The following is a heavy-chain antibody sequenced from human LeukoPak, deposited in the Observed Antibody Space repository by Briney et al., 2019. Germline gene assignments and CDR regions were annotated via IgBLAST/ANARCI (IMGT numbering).Heavy chain of an antibody. CDR2: IYYSGST. J-gene: IGHJ5*02. V-gene: IGHV4-31*03. D-gene: IGHD3-10*01. CDR1: GGSISSGGYY. Sequence: SETLSLTCTVSGGSISSGGYYWSWIRQHPGKGLEWIGYIYYSGSTYYNPSPKSRVTISVDTSKNQFSLKLSSVTAADTAVYYCAREITMVSRGERWFDPWGQGTLVTVSS. CDR3: AREITMVSRGERWFDP.